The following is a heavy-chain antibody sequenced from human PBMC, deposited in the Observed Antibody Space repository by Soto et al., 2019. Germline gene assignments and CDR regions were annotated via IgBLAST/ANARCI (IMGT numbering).Heavy chain of an antibody. CDR3: GHTMGPRIFDY. D-gene: IGHD3-16*01. Sequence: QITLKEAGPTLVKPTQTLTLTCSISGFSLIASGVGVGWIRQPPGKALEWLALIYWDDDKGYSTSLKSRLTITKDTSKNQVVITMTIMDPADTATYYCGHTMGPRIFDYWGQGTLVTVSS. J-gene: IGHJ4*02. CDR1: GFSLIASGVG. V-gene: IGHV2-5*02. CDR2: IYWDDDK.